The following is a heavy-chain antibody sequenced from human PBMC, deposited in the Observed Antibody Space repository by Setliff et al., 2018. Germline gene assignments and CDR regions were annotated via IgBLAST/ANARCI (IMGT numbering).Heavy chain of an antibody. CDR1: GGSFSGDY. CDR2: INHSGST. CDR3: AREGGSSGYRVYYFDY. D-gene: IGHD3-22*01. V-gene: IGHV4-34*01. J-gene: IGHJ4*02. Sequence: PSETLSLTCVVYGGSFSGDYWSWIRQPPGKGLEWIGEINHSGSTNYNPSLKSRVTISVDTSKNQFSLKLSSVTAADTAVYYCAREGGSSGYRVYYFDYWGQGTLVTVSS.